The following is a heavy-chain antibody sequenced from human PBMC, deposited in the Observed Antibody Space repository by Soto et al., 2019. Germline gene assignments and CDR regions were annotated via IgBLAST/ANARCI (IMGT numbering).Heavy chain of an antibody. D-gene: IGHD6-19*01. CDR3: ARGTGGWFIGMDV. CDR2: INHSGST. J-gene: IGHJ6*02. Sequence: QVQLQQWGAGLLKPSETLSLTCAVYGGSFSGYYWSWIRQPPGKGLEWIGEINHSGSTNYNPSLKSRVTISGDTSKNQFSLKLSSVTAADTAVYYCARGTGGWFIGMDVWGQGTTVTVSS. V-gene: IGHV4-34*01. CDR1: GGSFSGYY.